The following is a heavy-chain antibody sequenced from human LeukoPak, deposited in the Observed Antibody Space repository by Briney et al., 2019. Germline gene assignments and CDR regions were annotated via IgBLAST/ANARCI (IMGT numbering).Heavy chain of an antibody. J-gene: IGHJ4*02. CDR2: FDPEDGET. CDR3: ARGLVRRWLLFPLSSGLRGFDY. Sequence: ASVKVSCKVSGYTLTELSMHWVRQAPGKGREWVGGFDPEDGETIYAQKFQGRVTMTEDTSTDTASMELSSLRSEDTAVYYCARGLVRRWLLFPLSSGLRGFDYWGQGTLVTVSS. D-gene: IGHD3-3*01. CDR1: GYTLTELS. V-gene: IGHV1-24*01.